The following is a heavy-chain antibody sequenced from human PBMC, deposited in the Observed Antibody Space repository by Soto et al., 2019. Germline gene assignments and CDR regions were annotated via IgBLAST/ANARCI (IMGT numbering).Heavy chain of an antibody. Sequence: SETLSLTCTVSGGSISSGDYYWSWIRQPPGKGLEWIGYIYYSGSTYYNPSLKSRVTISVDTSKNQFSLKLSSVTAADTAVYYCASASTVVTDVWGKGTTVTVDS. CDR2: IYYSGST. D-gene: IGHD4-17*01. J-gene: IGHJ6*04. V-gene: IGHV4-30-4*01. CDR1: GGSISSGDYY. CDR3: ASASTVVTDV.